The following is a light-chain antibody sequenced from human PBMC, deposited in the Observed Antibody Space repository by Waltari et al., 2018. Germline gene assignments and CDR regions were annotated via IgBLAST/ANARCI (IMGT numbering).Light chain of an antibody. V-gene: IGKV2-30*02. CDR1: QSLVHSDGNTH. CDR2: RVS. J-gene: IGKJ2*01. CDR3: MQGTHWPYT. Sequence: DVVMTQSPLSLPVTLGQPASIPCKSSQSLVHSDGNTHLLWFHQRPGQSPRRLIPRVSNRDPGVPDRFSGGGSGTDFTLKISRVEAEDFGGYYCMQGTHWPYTFGQGTRLYIK.